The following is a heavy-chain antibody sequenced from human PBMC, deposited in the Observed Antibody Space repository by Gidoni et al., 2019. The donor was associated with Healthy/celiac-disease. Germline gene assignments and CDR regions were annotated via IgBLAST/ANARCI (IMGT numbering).Heavy chain of an antibody. D-gene: IGHD2-2*01. CDR2: IYPGDSDT. V-gene: IGHV5-51*01. J-gene: IGHJ5*02. CDR3: ARALGYCSSTSCYWGNWFDP. CDR1: GYSFTSYW. Sequence: EVQLVQSGAEVKKPGESLKISCKGSGYSFTSYWIGWVRQMPGKGLEWMGIIYPGDSDTRYSPSFQGQVTISADKSISTAYLQWSSLKASDTAMYYCARALGYCSSTSCYWGNWFDPWGQGTLVTVSS.